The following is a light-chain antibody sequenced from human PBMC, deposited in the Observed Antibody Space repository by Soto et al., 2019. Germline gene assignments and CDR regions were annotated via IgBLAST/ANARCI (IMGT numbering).Light chain of an antibody. CDR3: QQLNSSPRT. V-gene: IGKV1-9*01. Sequence: DIQLTQSPSFLSASVGDRVTITCRASQGSSSYLAWYQQKPGKAPKLLIYAASTLQSGVPSRFSGSGSGTEFTLTISSLQPEDFATYYCQQLNSSPRTFGQGTKLEIK. J-gene: IGKJ2*01. CDR2: AAS. CDR1: QGSSSY.